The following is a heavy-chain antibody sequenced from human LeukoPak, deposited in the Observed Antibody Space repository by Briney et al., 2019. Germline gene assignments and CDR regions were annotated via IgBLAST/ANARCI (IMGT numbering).Heavy chain of an antibody. CDR2: ISSSSSYI. Sequence: PGGSLRLSCAASGFTFSSYSMNWVRQAPGKGLEWVSSISSSSSYIYYADSVKGRFTISRDNAKNSLYLQMNSLRAEDTAVYYCAREQNPYNYYGMDVWGQGTTVTVSS. D-gene: IGHD2-21*01. CDR3: AREQNPYNYYGMDV. CDR1: GFTFSSYS. J-gene: IGHJ6*02. V-gene: IGHV3-21*01.